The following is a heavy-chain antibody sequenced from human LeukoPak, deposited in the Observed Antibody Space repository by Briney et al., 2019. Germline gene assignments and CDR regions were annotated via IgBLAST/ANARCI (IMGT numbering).Heavy chain of an antibody. D-gene: IGHD3-10*01. Sequence: EASVKVSCKASGGTFSRYVISWVRQAPGQGLEWMGGIIPIFGTANNAQKFQHRVTITADESTSTAYMELSSLRSEDTAVYYCARGPSSLGFGELFISRYYYYGMDVWGQGTTVTVSS. V-gene: IGHV1-69*13. J-gene: IGHJ6*02. CDR1: GGTFSRYV. CDR2: IIPIFGTA. CDR3: ARGPSSLGFGELFISRYYYYGMDV.